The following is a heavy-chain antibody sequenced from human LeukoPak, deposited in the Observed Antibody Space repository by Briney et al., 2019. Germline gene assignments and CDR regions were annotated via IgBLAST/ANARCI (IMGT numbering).Heavy chain of an antibody. J-gene: IGHJ5*02. D-gene: IGHD7-27*01. V-gene: IGHV4-39*01. CDR2: ISYSGTN. Sequence: PSETLSLTCTVSGSSVSSSSYYWGWVRQSPGKGLEWIGSISYSGTNYNNPSLKSRVSISIDTSKNQFSVKLTSVTAADTAMYYCASLGTLRSWGQGTLVTVSS. CDR3: ASLGTLRS. CDR1: GSSVSSSSYY.